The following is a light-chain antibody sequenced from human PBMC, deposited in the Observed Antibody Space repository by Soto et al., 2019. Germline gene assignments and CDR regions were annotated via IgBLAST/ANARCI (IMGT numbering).Light chain of an antibody. CDR1: QSISSW. V-gene: IGKV1-5*03. CDR3: QQYNTFPLT. CDR2: KAP. J-gene: IGKJ4*01. Sequence: DIQMTQSPSTLSASVGDRVTITCRASQSISSWLAWYQQKPGKAPKLLIYKAPILETGVPSRFTGRGSETEFSLTISSLPPDDFAPYYFQQYNTFPLTFGGRTTVQIK.